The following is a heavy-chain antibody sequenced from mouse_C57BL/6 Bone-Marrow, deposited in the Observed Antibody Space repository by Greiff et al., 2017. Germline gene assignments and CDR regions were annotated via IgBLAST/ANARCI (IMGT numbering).Heavy chain of an antibody. CDR3: ARRDYDYDGFDY. CDR1: GFTFSDYY. V-gene: IGHV5-12*01. D-gene: IGHD2-4*01. J-gene: IGHJ2*01. Sequence: EVQLQESGGGLVQPGGSLKLSCAASGFTFSDYYMYWVRQTPETRLEWVAYISNGGGSTYYPDTVKGRFTISRDNAKNTLYLQMSRLKSEDTAMYYCARRDYDYDGFDYWGQGTTLTVSS. CDR2: ISNGGGST.